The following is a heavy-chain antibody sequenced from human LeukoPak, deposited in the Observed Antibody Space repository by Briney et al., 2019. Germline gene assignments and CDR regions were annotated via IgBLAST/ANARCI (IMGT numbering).Heavy chain of an antibody. J-gene: IGHJ4*02. V-gene: IGHV4-34*01. Sequence: PSETLSLTCAVYGGSFSGYYWSWIRQPPGKGLEWIGEINHSGSTNYNPSLKSRVTISVDTSKNQFSLKLSSVTAADTAVYYCARASIPPAPLDSGGQETLATASP. D-gene: IGHD6-13*01. CDR1: GGSFSGYY. CDR2: INHSGST. CDR3: ARASIPPAPLDS.